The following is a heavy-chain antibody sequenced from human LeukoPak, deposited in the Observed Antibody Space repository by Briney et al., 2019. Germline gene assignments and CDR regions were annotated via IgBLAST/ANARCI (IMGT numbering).Heavy chain of an antibody. CDR3: AKQAGGSGNYYYY. D-gene: IGHD3-10*01. CDR1: GFTFSSYA. CDR2: ISGSGGTT. Sequence: PGGSLRLSCEASGFTFSSYAMSWVRQAPGKGLEWVSAISGSGGTTYYADSVKGRFTISTDNSKNTLYLQMSSVRAEDTGVYFCAKQAGGSGNYYYYWGQGTLVTVSS. V-gene: IGHV3-23*01. J-gene: IGHJ4*02.